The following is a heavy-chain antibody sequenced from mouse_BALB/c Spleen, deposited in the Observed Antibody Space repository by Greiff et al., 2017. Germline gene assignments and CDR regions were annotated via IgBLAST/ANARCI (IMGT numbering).Heavy chain of an antibody. J-gene: IGHJ2*01. CDR2: ISTYYGDA. V-gene: IGHV1S137*01. CDR3: ARGYDYDYFDY. D-gene: IGHD2-4*01. Sequence: VQLQQSGAELVRPGVSVKISCKGSGYTFTDYAMHWVKQSHAKSLEWIGVISTYYGDASYNQKFKGKATMTVDKSSSTAYMELARLTSEDSAIYYCARGYDYDYFDYWGQGTTLTVSS. CDR1: GYTFTDYA.